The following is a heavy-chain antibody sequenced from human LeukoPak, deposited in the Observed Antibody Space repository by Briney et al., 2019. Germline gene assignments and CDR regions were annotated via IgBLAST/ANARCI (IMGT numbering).Heavy chain of an antibody. J-gene: IGHJ4*02. D-gene: IGHD2-2*01. V-gene: IGHV3-23*01. CDR1: GFTFSSYA. Sequence: PGGSLRLSCAASGFTFSSYAMSWVRQAPGKGLEWVSAISGSGGSTYYADSVKGRFTISRDNSKNTLYLQMNSLRAEDTAVYYCAKWRGPAAYPFYFDYWGQGTLVTVPS. CDR2: ISGSGGST. CDR3: AKWRGPAAYPFYFDY.